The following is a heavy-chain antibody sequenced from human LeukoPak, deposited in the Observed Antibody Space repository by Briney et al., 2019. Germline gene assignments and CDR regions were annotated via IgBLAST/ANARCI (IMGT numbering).Heavy chain of an antibody. D-gene: IGHD2-8*01. J-gene: IGHJ4*02. V-gene: IGHV3-53*01. CDR1: GFTVSTNY. Sequence: QAGGSLRLSCAASGFTVSTNYMSWVRQAPGKGLEWVSVIYSGDNTYYADSVKGRFTISRDNSKNTLYLQMNSLRAEDTAVYYCARNGAYCIDYWGQGTLVSVSS. CDR2: IYSGDNT. CDR3: ARNGAYCIDY.